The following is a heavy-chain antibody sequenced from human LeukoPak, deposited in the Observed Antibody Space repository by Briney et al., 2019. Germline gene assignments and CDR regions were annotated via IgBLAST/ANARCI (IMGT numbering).Heavy chain of an antibody. CDR3: ARGFYGSGGYYPYYFDY. Sequence: GGSLRLSCAASGFTFEDYGMGWVRQAPGKGLEWVSGISWNGGTTSYADSVQGRFSISRDNANNSLYLQMNSLRAEDTALYYCARGFYGSGGYYPYYFDYWGQGTLVTVS. J-gene: IGHJ4*02. V-gene: IGHV3-20*04. CDR1: GFTFEDYG. D-gene: IGHD3-10*01. CDR2: ISWNGGTT.